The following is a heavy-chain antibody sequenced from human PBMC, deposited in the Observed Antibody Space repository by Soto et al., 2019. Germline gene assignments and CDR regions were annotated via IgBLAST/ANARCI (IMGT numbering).Heavy chain of an antibody. CDR3: ARHRYSYGVYYFDY. CDR1: GGSISSGDYY. Sequence: PSETLSLTCTVSGGSISSGDYYWSWIRQPPGKGLEWIGYIYYSGSTNYSPSLKSRVTISVDTSKNQFSLRLSSVTAADTALYYCARHRYSYGVYYFDYWGQGTLVTVSS. J-gene: IGHJ4*02. V-gene: IGHV4-61*08. CDR2: IYYSGST. D-gene: IGHD5-18*01.